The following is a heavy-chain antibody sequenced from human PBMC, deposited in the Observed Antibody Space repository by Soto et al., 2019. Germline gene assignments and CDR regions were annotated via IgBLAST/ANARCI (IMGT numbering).Heavy chain of an antibody. J-gene: IGHJ5*02. CDR2: IYPGDSDT. Sequence: PVESLKDSWTGVGYRFTRYWIGWVRQMPGKGLEWMGIIYPGDSDTRYSPSFQGQVTISADKSITTAYLQWSSLKASDTAMYYCARVYFITRICDPRDDPWCQGRLVT. CDR3: ARVYFITRICDPRDDP. V-gene: IGHV5-51*01. CDR1: GYRFTRYW. D-gene: IGHD3-22*01.